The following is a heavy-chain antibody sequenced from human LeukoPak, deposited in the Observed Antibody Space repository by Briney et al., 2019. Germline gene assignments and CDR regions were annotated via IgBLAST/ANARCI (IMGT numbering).Heavy chain of an antibody. D-gene: IGHD3-10*01. Sequence: GGSLRLSCAASGLTFSSYSMNWVRQAPGKGLEWVSSISSSSSYIYYADSVKGRFTISRDNAKNSLYLQMNSLRAEDTAVYYCARGSGSYRDFDCWGQGTLVTVSS. J-gene: IGHJ4*02. CDR3: ARGSGSYRDFDC. CDR1: GLTFSSYS. CDR2: ISSSSSYI. V-gene: IGHV3-21*01.